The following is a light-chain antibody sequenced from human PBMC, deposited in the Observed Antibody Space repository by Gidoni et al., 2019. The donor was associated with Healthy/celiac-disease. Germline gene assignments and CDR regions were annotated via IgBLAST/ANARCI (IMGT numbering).Light chain of an antibody. CDR3: QAWDSSTDVV. Sequence: YELTQPPSVSVSPGQTASIPCSGDKLGDKYACWYQQKPGQSPVLVIYQDSKRPSGIPERFSGSNSGNTATLTISGTQAMDEADYYCQAWDSSTDVVFGGGTKLTVL. J-gene: IGLJ2*01. CDR1: KLGDKY. CDR2: QDS. V-gene: IGLV3-1*01.